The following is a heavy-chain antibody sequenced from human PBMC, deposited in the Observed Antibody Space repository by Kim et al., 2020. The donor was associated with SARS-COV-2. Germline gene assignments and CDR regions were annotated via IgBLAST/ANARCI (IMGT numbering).Heavy chain of an antibody. CDR2: INHSGST. J-gene: IGHJ4*02. CDR3: ARGLDYDFWSGYYFDY. D-gene: IGHD3-3*01. CDR1: GGSFSGYY. Sequence: LETLSLTCAVYGGSFSGYYWSWIRQPPGKGLEWIGEINHSGSTNYNPSLKSRVTISVDTSKNQFSLKLSSVTAADTAVYYCARGLDYDFWSGYYFDYWGQGTLVTVSS. V-gene: IGHV4-34*01.